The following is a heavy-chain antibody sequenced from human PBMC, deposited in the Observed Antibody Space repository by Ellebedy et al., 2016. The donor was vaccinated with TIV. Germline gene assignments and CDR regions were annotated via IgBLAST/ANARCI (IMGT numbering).Heavy chain of an antibody. V-gene: IGHV1-18*01. CDR2: SSPWNGNT. Sequence: AASVKVSCKASGYTFTSHGLSWVRQAPGQGLEWMGWSSPWNGNTNYPQNLQGRVTMTSDTSTNTAYMELRSLRSADTAVYYCARQNDGFNPQEFDTWGQGTLVTVSS. D-gene: IGHD5-24*01. CDR1: GYTFTSHG. J-gene: IGHJ5*02. CDR3: ARQNDGFNPQEFDT.